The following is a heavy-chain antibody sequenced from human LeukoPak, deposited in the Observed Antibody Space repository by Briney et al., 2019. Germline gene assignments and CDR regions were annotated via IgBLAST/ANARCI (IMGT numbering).Heavy chain of an antibody. J-gene: IGHJ4*02. CDR1: GGSISSSSYY. V-gene: IGHV4-39*07. D-gene: IGHD5-18*01. CDR2: IYYSGST. Sequence: SETLSLTCTVSGGSISSSSYYWGWIRQPPGKGLEWIGSIYYSGSTYYNPSLKSRVTISVDTSKNQFSLKLNSVTAADTAVYYCARGQDTAKQGYWGQGTLVTVSS. CDR3: ARGQDTAKQGY.